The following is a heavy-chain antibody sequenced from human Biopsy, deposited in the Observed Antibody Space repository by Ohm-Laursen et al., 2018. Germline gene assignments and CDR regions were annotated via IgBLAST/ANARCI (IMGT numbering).Heavy chain of an antibody. Sequence: SETLSLTCSVSGVYISDYYWSWIRQPPGRGLEWVGPIYYSGSTNYSPSLKSRVTISADTSKSQLSLHLTSVTAADTAVYYCASRGLVMASDYYFDDWGQGTLVTVSS. J-gene: IGHJ4*02. D-gene: IGHD3/OR15-3a*01. CDR3: ASRGLVMASDYYFDD. CDR2: IYYSGST. CDR1: GVYISDYY. V-gene: IGHV4-59*08.